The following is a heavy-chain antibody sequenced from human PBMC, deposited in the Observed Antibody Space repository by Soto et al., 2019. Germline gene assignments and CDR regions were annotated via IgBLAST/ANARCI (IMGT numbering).Heavy chain of an antibody. V-gene: IGHV3-13*04. D-gene: IGHD6-19*01. J-gene: IGHJ4*02. CDR2: IGTAGDT. CDR3: ARGIAVANFPIDY. CDR1: GFTFSSYD. Sequence: EVQLVESGGGLVQPGGSLRLSCAASGFTFSSYDMHWVRQATGKGLEWVSAIGTAGDTYYPGSVKGRFTISRENAKNSLYLQMNSLRAGDTAVYYCARGIAVANFPIDYWGQGTLVTVSS.